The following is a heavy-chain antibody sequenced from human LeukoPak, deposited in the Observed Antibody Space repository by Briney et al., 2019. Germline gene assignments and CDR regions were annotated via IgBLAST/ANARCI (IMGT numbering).Heavy chain of an antibody. Sequence: PSQTLSLTCAVSGGSLSSGGYSWSWIRQPPGKGLEWIGYIYYSGSTYYNPSLKSRVTISVDTSKNQFSLKLSSVTAADTAVYYCARALVVVAASWFDPWGQGTLVTVSS. J-gene: IGHJ5*02. V-gene: IGHV4-31*11. CDR3: ARALVVVAASWFDP. CDR2: IYYSGST. CDR1: GGSLSSGGYS. D-gene: IGHD2-15*01.